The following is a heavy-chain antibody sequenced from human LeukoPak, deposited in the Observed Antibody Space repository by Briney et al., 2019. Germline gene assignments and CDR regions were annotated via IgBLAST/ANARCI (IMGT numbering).Heavy chain of an antibody. V-gene: IGHV4-34*01. D-gene: IGHD2-2*01. J-gene: IGHJ5*02. CDR3: ARDGGIVVVPAAWRMGRANWFDP. CDR2: INHSGST. CDR1: GGSFSGYC. Sequence: PSETLSLTCAVYGGSFSGYCWSWIRQPPGKGLEWIGEINHSGSTNYNPSLKSRVAISVDTSKNQFSLKLSSVTAADTAVYYCARDGGIVVVPAAWRMGRANWFDPWGQGTLVTVSS.